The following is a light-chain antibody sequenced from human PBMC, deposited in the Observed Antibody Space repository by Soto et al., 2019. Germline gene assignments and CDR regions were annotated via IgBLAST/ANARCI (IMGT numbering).Light chain of an antibody. V-gene: IGKV3-15*01. CDR2: GAS. J-gene: IGKJ1*01. CDR1: QSVSSN. CDR3: QQYNNWPPWT. Sequence: EIVVKMSAATLSLSKRERAHLSCMASQSVSSNLAWYQQKPGQAPRLLIYGASTWATGIPARFSGSGSGTEFTLTISSLQSEDFAVYYCQQYNNWPPWTFAQGTKVDNK.